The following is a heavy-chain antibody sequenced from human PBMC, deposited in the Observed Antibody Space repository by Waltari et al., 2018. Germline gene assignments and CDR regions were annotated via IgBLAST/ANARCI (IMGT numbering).Heavy chain of an antibody. Sequence: QVQLQESGPGLVKPSETLSLTCTVPGGSLSGYYWNLIRQPPGKGLEWIGSIYYSGNTNYNPSLKSRVTISIDTSKNQFSLKLSSVTAADTAVYYCARDTLVPAAITPYYYYFGMDVWGQGTAVTVS. J-gene: IGHJ6*02. CDR1: GGSLSGYY. V-gene: IGHV4-59*01. D-gene: IGHD2-2*02. CDR3: ARDTLVPAAITPYYYYFGMDV. CDR2: IYYSGNT.